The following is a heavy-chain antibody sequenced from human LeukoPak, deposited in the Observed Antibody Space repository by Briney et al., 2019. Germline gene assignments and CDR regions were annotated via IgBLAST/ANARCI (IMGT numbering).Heavy chain of an antibody. J-gene: IGHJ6*02. V-gene: IGHV6-1*01. CDR1: GDSVSSNIAA. CDR2: TYYRSKWYN. Sequence: SQTLSLTCAISGDSVSSNIAAWNWIRQSPSRGLEWLGRTYYRSKWYNDYAVSVKSRITINPDTSKNQFSLQLNSVTPEDTAVYYCAREIIDSSGYQHYGMDVWGQGTTVTVSS. CDR3: AREIIDSSGYQHYGMDV. D-gene: IGHD3-22*01.